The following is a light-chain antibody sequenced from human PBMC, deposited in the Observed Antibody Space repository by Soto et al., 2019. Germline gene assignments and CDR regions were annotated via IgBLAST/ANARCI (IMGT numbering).Light chain of an antibody. CDR3: QRHNSAPPVS. V-gene: IGKV1-27*01. J-gene: IGKJ3*01. Sequence: DIQMTQSPSSLSASVGDRVTITCRASQGISNYLAWYQQKPGKVPKLLIYAASTLQSGVPSRFSGSGSGTDFILTISSLQPEDVATYYCQRHNSAPPVSFGPGTKVDL. CDR1: QGISNY. CDR2: AAS.